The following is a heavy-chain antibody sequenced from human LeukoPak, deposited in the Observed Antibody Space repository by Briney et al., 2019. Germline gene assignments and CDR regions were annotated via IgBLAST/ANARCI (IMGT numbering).Heavy chain of an antibody. V-gene: IGHV4-59*01. CDR1: GGSISSYY. J-gene: IGHJ6*03. CDR2: IYYSGST. D-gene: IGHD3-3*01. CDR3: ARQGYDFWSGYYDYYYMDV. Sequence: PSETLSLTCTVSGGSISSYYWSWIRQPPGKGLEWIGYIYYSGSTNYNPSLKSRVTISVDTSKNQFSLKLSSVTAADTAVYYCARQGYDFWSGYYDYYYMDVWGKGTTVTVSS.